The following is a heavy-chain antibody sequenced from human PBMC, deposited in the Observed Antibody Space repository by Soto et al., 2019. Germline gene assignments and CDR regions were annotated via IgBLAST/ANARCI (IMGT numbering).Heavy chain of an antibody. CDR3: ARDRELGRSSPYFDF. J-gene: IGHJ4*02. CDR1: GFSFGAYG. V-gene: IGHV3-33*01. Sequence: PGGSLRLSCAASGFSFGAYGIHWVRQAPGKGLEWVAVIWDDGNNRRYADSVRGRFTVSSDNSKNTVYLQMDSLRVEDTAMYYCARDRELGRSSPYFDFWGQGTLVTVSS. CDR2: IWDDGNNR. D-gene: IGHD6-6*01.